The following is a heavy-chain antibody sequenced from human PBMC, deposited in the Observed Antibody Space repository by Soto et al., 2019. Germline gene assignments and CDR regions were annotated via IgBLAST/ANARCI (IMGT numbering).Heavy chain of an antibody. J-gene: IGHJ6*02. V-gene: IGHV5-51*01. CDR2: IYPGDSDT. CDR3: ARLYSTSPARAPSYGMDV. Sequence: GESLKISCKGSGYSFTSYWIGWVRQMPGKGLEWMGIIYPGDSDTRYRPSFQGQVTISADKSIITAYLQWSSLKASDTAVYYCARLYSTSPARAPSYGMDVWGQGTTVTVSS. CDR1: GYSFTSYW. D-gene: IGHD6-13*01.